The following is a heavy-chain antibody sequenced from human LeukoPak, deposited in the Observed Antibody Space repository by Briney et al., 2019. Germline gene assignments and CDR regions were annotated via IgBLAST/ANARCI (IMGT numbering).Heavy chain of an antibody. D-gene: IGHD2-2*01. CDR3: AKALPYCSSTSCSLYYFDY. CDR1: GFTFSSYT. CDR2: IGTSSTTI. V-gene: IGHV3-48*01. J-gene: IGHJ4*02. Sequence: GGSLRLSCAASGFTFSSYTMNWVRQPPGKGLEWVSNIGTSSTTIYYADSVKGRFTISRDNAKNSLYLQMNSLRAEDTAVYYCAKALPYCSSTSCSLYYFDYWGQGTLVTVSS.